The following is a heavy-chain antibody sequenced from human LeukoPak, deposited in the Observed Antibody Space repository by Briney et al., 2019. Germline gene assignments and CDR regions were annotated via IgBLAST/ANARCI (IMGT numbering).Heavy chain of an antibody. CDR1: GFTFSSYA. D-gene: IGHD6-13*01. J-gene: IGHJ4*02. V-gene: IGHV3-23*01. CDR2: ISGSGGST. CDR3: AKVSGQLGDFDY. Sequence: RGSLRLSCAASGFTFSSYAMSWVRQAPGKGLEWVSAISGSGGSTYYADSVKGRFTISRDNSKNTLYLQMNSLRAEDTAVYYCAKVSGQLGDFDYWGQGTLVTVSS.